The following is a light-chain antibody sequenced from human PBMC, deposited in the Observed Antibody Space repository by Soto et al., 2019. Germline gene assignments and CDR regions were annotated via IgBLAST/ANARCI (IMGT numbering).Light chain of an antibody. CDR3: QQYNDWPPIT. CDR2: GAS. Sequence: EVVMTQSPATLSLSPGERATLSCRASQSVSSDLAWYQQKPGQAPRLLIYGASTRATDIPARFSGGGSGTKFTLTISNLQSEDFVIYYCQQYNDWPPITFGPGTKVDIK. J-gene: IGKJ3*01. V-gene: IGKV3-15*01. CDR1: QSVSSD.